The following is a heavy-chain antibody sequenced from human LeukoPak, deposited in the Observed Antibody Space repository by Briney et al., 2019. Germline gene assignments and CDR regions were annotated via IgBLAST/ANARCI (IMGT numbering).Heavy chain of an antibody. CDR1: GGSISSYY. CDR3: ARTSQVMVLIRSYFDY. D-gene: IGHD4/OR15-4a*01. J-gene: IGHJ4*02. CDR2: IYYSGST. Sequence: SETLSLTCTVSGGSISSYYWTWIRQPPGKGLEWIGHIYYSGSTNYNPSLKSRVTISVDTSKNQFSLKLSTVTAADTAVYYCARTSQVMVLIRSYFDYWGQGTLVTVSS. V-gene: IGHV4-59*01.